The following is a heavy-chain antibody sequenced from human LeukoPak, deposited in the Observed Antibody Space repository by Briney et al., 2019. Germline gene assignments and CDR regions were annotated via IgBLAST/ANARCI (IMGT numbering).Heavy chain of an antibody. CDR1: GFTFHTYW. D-gene: IGHD3-22*01. Sequence: GGSLRLSCAASGFTFHTYWMHWVRQVPGKGLVWVARITSDGSSTTYAESVKGRFTISRDNAKNTLYLEMDSLRAEDTAVYYCAREVIVGYYDTSGPYDFWGQGTLVTVSS. CDR2: ITSDGSST. V-gene: IGHV3-74*03. CDR3: AREVIVGYYDTSGPYDF. J-gene: IGHJ4*02.